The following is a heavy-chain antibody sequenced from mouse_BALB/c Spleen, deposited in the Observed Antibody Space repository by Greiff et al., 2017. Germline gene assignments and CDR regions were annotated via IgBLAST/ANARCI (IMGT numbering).Heavy chain of an antibody. V-gene: IGHV3-2*02. CDR3: ARGGLLPTTFFDY. J-gene: IGHJ2*01. CDR2: ISYSGST. Sequence: DVKLQESGPGLVKPSQSLSLTCTVTGYSITSDYAWNWIRQFPGNKLEWMGYISYSGSTSYNPSLKSRISITRDTSKNQFFLQLNSVTTEDTATYYCARGGLLPTTFFDYWGQGTTLTVSS. CDR1: GYSITSDYA. D-gene: IGHD1-1*01.